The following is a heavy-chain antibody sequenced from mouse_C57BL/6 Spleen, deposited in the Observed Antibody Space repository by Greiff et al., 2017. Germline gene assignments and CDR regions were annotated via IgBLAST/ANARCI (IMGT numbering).Heavy chain of an antibody. D-gene: IGHD2-1*01. CDR1: GYAFSSYW. J-gene: IGHJ3*01. CDR3: ARSGGNYLAWFAY. V-gene: IGHV1-80*01. Sequence: QVHVKQSGAELVKPGASVKISCKASGYAFSSYWMNWVKQRPGKGLEWIGQIYPGDGDTNYNGKFKGKATLTADKSSSTAYMQLSSLTSEDSAVYFCARSGGNYLAWFAYWGQGTLVTVSA. CDR2: IYPGDGDT.